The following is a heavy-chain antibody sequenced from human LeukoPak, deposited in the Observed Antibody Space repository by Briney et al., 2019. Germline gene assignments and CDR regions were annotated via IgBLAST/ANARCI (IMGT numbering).Heavy chain of an antibody. J-gene: IGHJ4*02. CDR2: INHSGGGT. CDR3: TRGLKAVAVEGFDY. V-gene: IGHV1-46*01. Sequence: ASVKVSCKASGYTFTSYYMHWVRQAPGQGLEWMGIINHSGGGTSYAQKFQGRLTMTRDTSTSTLYMELSSLRSEDTAVYYCTRGLKAVAVEGFDYWGQGTPVTVSS. CDR1: GYTFTSYY. D-gene: IGHD6-19*01.